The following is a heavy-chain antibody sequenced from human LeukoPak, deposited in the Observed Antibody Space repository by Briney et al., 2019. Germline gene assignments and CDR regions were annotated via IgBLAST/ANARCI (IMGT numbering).Heavy chain of an antibody. CDR2: ISGSGGST. Sequence: PGGSLRLSCAASGFTFSSYAMSWVRQAPGKGLEWVSAISGSGGSTYYADSVKGRFTISRDNSKNTLYLQMNSLRAEDTAVYYCAKGKVVVITTPLDYWGQGTLVTVSS. CDR1: GFTFSSYA. CDR3: AKGKVVVITTPLDY. D-gene: IGHD3-22*01. J-gene: IGHJ4*02. V-gene: IGHV3-23*01.